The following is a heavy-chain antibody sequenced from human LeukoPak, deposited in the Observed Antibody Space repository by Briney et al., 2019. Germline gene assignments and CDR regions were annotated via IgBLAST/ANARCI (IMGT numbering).Heavy chain of an antibody. V-gene: IGHV3-7*01. CDR1: GFTFSTSW. Sequence: PGGSLRLSCAASGFTFSTSWMSWVRQVPGKGLEWVANIKKDGSETYYVDSVKGRFTISRDNSKNTLYLQMNSLRAEDTAVYYCARDFAGYSYGLAMTYWGQGTLVTVSS. J-gene: IGHJ4*02. D-gene: IGHD5-18*01. CDR3: ARDFAGYSYGLAMTY. CDR2: IKKDGSET.